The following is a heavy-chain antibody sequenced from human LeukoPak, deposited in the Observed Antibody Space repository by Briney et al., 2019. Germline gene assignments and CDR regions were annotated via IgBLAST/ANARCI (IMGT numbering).Heavy chain of an antibody. V-gene: IGHV1-69*04. D-gene: IGHD5-24*01. Sequence: SVKVSCKASGGTFSSYAISWVRQAPGQGLEWMGRIIPILGIANYAQKFQGRVTTTADKSTSTAYMELSSLRSEGTAVYYCARGTGYNYNWFDPWGQGTLVTVSS. CDR3: ARGTGYNYNWFDP. CDR2: IIPILGIA. J-gene: IGHJ5*02. CDR1: GGTFSSYA.